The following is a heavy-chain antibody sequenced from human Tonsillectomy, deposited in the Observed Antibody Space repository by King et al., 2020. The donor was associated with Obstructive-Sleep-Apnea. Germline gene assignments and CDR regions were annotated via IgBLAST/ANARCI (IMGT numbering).Heavy chain of an antibody. D-gene: IGHD1-1*01. V-gene: IGHV3-53*04. J-gene: IGHJ6*02. CDR1: GFTVSSNY. CDR2: VYSGGIT. Sequence: EVQLVESGGALVQPGGSLSLSCAASGFTVSSNYMNWVRQAPGKGLEWVSIVYSGGITYYADSVKGRFTISRHNPKNTLFLQMNSLRPEDTAVYYCVRQQLERPEYRPGHMDVWGQGTTVTVSS. CDR3: VRQQLERPEYRPGHMDV.